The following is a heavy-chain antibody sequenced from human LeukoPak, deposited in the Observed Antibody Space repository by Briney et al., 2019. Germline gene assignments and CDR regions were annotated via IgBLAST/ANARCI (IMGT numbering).Heavy chain of an antibody. V-gene: IGHV3-73*01. Sequence: VGSLRLSCAASGFTFSGSAMHWVRQASGKGLEWVGRIRSKANSYATAYAASVKGRFTISRDDSKNTAYLQMNSLKTEDTAVYYCTRPMGAGYWYFDLWGRGTLVTVSS. CDR3: TRPMGAGYWYFDL. CDR1: GFTFSGSA. CDR2: IRSKANSYAT. J-gene: IGHJ2*01. D-gene: IGHD3-16*01.